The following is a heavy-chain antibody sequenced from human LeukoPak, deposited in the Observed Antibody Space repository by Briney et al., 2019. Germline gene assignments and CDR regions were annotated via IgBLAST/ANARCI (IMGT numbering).Heavy chain of an antibody. D-gene: IGHD6-13*01. J-gene: IGHJ5*02. CDR1: GGSISSYY. CDR3: ARGGSTFSFDP. V-gene: IGHV4-59*01. Sequence: PSETLSLTCTLSGGSISSYYWSWIRQPPGKGLEWIGCIYNSGSTNYNPSLKSRVTISVDTSKNQFSLKLSSVTAADTAVYYCARGGSTFSFDPWGQGTLVTVSS. CDR2: IYNSGST.